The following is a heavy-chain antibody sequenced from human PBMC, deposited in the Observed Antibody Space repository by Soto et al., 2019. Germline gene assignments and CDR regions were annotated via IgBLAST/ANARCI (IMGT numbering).Heavy chain of an antibody. Sequence: EVQLVESGGGLVKPGGSLSLSGAASGFTFSSYTMTWVRQAPGKGLEWVSSISSSSSYIYYADSVKGRFTISSDNAKNSLYLQMNSLRAEDTAVYYCARDLYSSSARYFDYWGQGTLVTVSS. CDR3: ARDLYSSSARYFDY. CDR1: GFTFSSYT. V-gene: IGHV3-21*01. J-gene: IGHJ4*02. CDR2: ISSSSSYI. D-gene: IGHD6-6*01.